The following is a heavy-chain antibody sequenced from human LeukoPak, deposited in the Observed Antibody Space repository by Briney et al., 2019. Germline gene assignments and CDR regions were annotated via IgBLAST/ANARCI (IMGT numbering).Heavy chain of an antibody. V-gene: IGHV4-39*01. CDR2: IYYSGSS. CDR1: GGSISSSSHY. D-gene: IGHD4-17*01. CDR3: AREPTVTTDY. J-gene: IGHJ4*02. Sequence: SETLSLTCTVSGGSISSSSHYWGWFRQPPGKGLEWIGYIYYSGSSFCNPSLKSRVTMSVDTSKNQFSLRLNSVTAADTAVYYCAREPTVTTDYWGQGTLVTVSS.